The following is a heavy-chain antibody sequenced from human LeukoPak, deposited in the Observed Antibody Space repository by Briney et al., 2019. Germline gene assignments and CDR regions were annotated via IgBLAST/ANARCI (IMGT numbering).Heavy chain of an antibody. D-gene: IGHD6-6*01. CDR3: ARPGYSSSSEFDY. J-gene: IGHJ4*02. V-gene: IGHV4-34*01. CDR2: INHSGST. CDR1: GGSFSGYY. Sequence: SETLSLTCAVYGGSFSGYYWSWIRQPPGKGLEWIGEINHSGSTNYNPSLKSRVTISVDTSKNQFSLKLSSVTAADTAVYYCARPGYSSSSEFDYWGQGTLVTVSS.